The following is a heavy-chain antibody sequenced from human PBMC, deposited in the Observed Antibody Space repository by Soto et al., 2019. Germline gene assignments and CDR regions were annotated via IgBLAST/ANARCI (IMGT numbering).Heavy chain of an antibody. D-gene: IGHD6-19*01. J-gene: IGHJ4*02. V-gene: IGHV3-23*01. Sequence: QPGGSLRLSCAASGFTFSSFAMSWVRQAPGKGLECLSLISGSGTPTLYAESVKGRFSVSRDNSKNSLFLQMNSLRAEDTAVYYCVRDGSSGWHFDSWGQGTLVTVSS. CDR1: GFTFSSFA. CDR3: VRDGSSGWHFDS. CDR2: ISGSGTPT.